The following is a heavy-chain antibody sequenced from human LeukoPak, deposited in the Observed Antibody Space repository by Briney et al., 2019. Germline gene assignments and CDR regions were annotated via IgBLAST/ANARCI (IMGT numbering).Heavy chain of an antibody. CDR1: GFTFSIYA. CDR2: ISYDGSNK. V-gene: IGHV3-30*04. Sequence: GGSLRLSCAASGFTFSIYAMHWVRQAPGKGLEWVAVISYDGSNKYYADSVKGRFTISRDNSKNTLFLQMNSLRAEDTAVYYCARAKVASTVIYYYMDVWGKGTTVTVSS. CDR3: ARAKVASTVIYYYMDV. D-gene: IGHD2-21*02. J-gene: IGHJ6*03.